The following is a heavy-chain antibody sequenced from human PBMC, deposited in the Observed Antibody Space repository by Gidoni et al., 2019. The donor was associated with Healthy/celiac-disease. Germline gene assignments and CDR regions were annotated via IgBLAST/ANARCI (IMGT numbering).Heavy chain of an antibody. CDR2: IYYSGST. CDR3: ARGSPELRFLEWLRPEKQWLVPFDY. V-gene: IGHV4-30-4*01. CDR1: GGSISSGAYY. J-gene: IGHJ4*02. Sequence: QVQLQESGPGLVKPSQTLSLTCTVSGGSISSGAYYWSWIRQPPGKGLEWIGYIYYSGSTYYNPSLKSRVTISVDTSKNQFSLKLSSVTAADTAVYYCARGSPELRFLEWLRPEKQWLVPFDYWGQGTLVTVSS. D-gene: IGHD3-3*01.